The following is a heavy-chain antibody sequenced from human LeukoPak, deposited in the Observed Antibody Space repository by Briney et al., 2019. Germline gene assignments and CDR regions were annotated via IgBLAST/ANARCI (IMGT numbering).Heavy chain of an antibody. J-gene: IGHJ4*02. CDR2: IYTSGST. D-gene: IGHD1-1*01. CDR1: GGSISSYY. V-gene: IGHV4-4*07. Sequence: TSETLSLTCTVSGGSISSYYWSWIRQPAGKGLEWIGRIYTSGSTNYNPSLKSRVTMSVDTSKNQFSLKLSSVTAADTAVYYCARGPRGGTPRRFDYWGQGTLVTVSS. CDR3: ARGPRGGTPRRFDY.